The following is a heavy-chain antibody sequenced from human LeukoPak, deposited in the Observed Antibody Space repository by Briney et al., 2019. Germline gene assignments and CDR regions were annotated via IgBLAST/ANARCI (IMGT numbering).Heavy chain of an antibody. Sequence: GGSLRLSCAASGFTFSGYSMNWVRQAPGKGLEWVSYISSSSSSIYYADSVKGRFTISRDNAKNSLYLQMNSLRAEDTAVYYCARETRYSSDYWGQGTLVTVSS. D-gene: IGHD6-13*01. CDR2: ISSSSSSI. CDR1: GFTFSGYS. V-gene: IGHV3-48*04. J-gene: IGHJ4*02. CDR3: ARETRYSSDY.